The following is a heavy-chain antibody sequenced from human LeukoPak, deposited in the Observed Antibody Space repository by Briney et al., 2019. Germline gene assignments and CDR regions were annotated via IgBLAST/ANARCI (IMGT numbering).Heavy chain of an antibody. CDR3: AIVGATKGVDY. V-gene: IGHV3-64*01. D-gene: IGHD1-26*01. Sequence: GALRRSCAASGFTFSSHAMHWVRQAPGKGLEYVSAFSSNGGSTYYANSVKGRFTISRDNSKNTLYLQMGSLRAEDMAVYYCAIVGATKGVDYWGQGTLVTVSS. CDR2: FSSNGGST. CDR1: GFTFSSHA. J-gene: IGHJ4*02.